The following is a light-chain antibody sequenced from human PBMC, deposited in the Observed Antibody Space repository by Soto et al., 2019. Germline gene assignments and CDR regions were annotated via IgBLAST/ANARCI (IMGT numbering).Light chain of an antibody. Sequence: EIVMTQSPATLAVSAWERATLSCRAIQSVSSNLAWYQQKPGQAPRLLIYGASTRATGIPARFSGSGSGTEFTLTVSSLEPEDFAVYYCQQSTKWPPSNTFGQGTRLEIK. CDR2: GAS. CDR1: QSVSSN. J-gene: IGKJ5*01. V-gene: IGKV3-15*01. CDR3: QQSTKWPPSNT.